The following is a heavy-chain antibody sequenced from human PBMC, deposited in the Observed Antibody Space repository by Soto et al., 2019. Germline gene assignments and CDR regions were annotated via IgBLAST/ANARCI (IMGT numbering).Heavy chain of an antibody. D-gene: IGHD3-10*01. CDR1: GYSFTSYW. V-gene: IGHV5-51*01. J-gene: IGHJ6*02. Sequence: GESLKISCKGSGYSFTSYWIGWVRQMPGKGLEWMGIIYPGDSDTRYSPSFQGQVTISADKSISTAYLQWSSLKASDTAMYYCARTPWYDYYGSGSQLYYYYGMDVWGQGTTVTVSS. CDR3: ARTPWYDYYGSGSQLYYYYGMDV. CDR2: IYPGDSDT.